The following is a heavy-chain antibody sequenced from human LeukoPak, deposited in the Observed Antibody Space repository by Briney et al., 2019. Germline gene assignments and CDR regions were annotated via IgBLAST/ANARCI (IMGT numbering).Heavy chain of an antibody. CDR2: IYTSGST. Sequence: PSETLSLTCTVSGGSISSGSYYWSWIRQPAGKGLEWIGRIYTSGSTNYNPSLKSRVTISVDTSKNQFSLKLSSVTAADTAVYYCARADFWKRLDPWGQGTLVTVSS. V-gene: IGHV4-61*02. CDR3: ARADFWKRLDP. CDR1: GGSISSGSYY. J-gene: IGHJ5*02. D-gene: IGHD3-3*01.